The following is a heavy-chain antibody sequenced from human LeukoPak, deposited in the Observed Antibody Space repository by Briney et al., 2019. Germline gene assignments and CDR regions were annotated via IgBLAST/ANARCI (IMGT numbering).Heavy chain of an antibody. CDR3: ARGTHFGSSWFYYYYGMDV. J-gene: IGHJ6*02. D-gene: IGHD6-13*01. Sequence: GGSLRLSCAASGFTVSSNFMNWVRQAPGKGLEWVSVIYSGGSTYYADSVKGRFTISRDNSKNSLYLQMNSLRAEDTAVYYCARGTHFGSSWFYYYYGMDVWGQGTTVTVSS. V-gene: IGHV3-66*01. CDR2: IYSGGST. CDR1: GFTVSSNF.